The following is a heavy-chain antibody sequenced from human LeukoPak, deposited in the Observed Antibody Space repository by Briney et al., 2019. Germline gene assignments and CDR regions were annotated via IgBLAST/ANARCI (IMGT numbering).Heavy chain of an antibody. CDR3: AYCGGDCYYLGAFDI. Sequence: SETLSLTCIVSGGSISSSSYYWGWIRQPPGKGLEWIGSIYYSGSTYYNPSLKSRVTISVDTSKNQFSLKLSSVTAADTAVYYCAYCGGDCYYLGAFDIWGQGTMVTVSS. CDR1: GGSISSSSYY. D-gene: IGHD2-21*02. CDR2: IYYSGST. J-gene: IGHJ3*02. V-gene: IGHV4-39*01.